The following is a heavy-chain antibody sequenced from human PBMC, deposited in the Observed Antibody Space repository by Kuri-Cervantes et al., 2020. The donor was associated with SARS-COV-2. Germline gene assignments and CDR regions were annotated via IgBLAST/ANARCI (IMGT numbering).Heavy chain of an antibody. Sequence: GGSLRLSCTASGFTFNTYNMKWVRQAPGKGLEWVSGIGPSNTYIYYADSVKGRFTISRDNAKNSLYLQMNSLRAEDTAVYYCARIGLEWLFDAFDIWGQGTMVTVSS. CDR3: ARIGLEWLFDAFDI. CDR2: IGPSNTYI. D-gene: IGHD3-3*01. V-gene: IGHV3-21*01. J-gene: IGHJ3*02. CDR1: GFTFNTYN.